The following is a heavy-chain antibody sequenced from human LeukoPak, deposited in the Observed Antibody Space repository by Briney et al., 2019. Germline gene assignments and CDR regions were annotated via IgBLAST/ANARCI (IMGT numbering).Heavy chain of an antibody. CDR1: GFTFDDYA. CDR2: ISWNSGSI. Sequence: GRSLRLSCAASGFTFDDYAMHWVRQAPGKGLEWVSGISWNSGSIGYADSVKGRFTISRDNAKNSLYLQMNSLRAEDIALYYSAKDFYSSSWYYFDYWGQGTLVSVSS. V-gene: IGHV3-9*03. D-gene: IGHD6-13*01. CDR3: AKDFYSSSWYYFDY. J-gene: IGHJ4*02.